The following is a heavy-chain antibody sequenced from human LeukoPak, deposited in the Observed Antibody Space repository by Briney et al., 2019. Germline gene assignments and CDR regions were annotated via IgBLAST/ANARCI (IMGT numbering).Heavy chain of an antibody. CDR1: GYSFTSYW. CDR3: ARQYYYGSGSPGNLFDP. Sequence: HGESLKISCKGSGYSFTSYWIGWVRQMPGKGLEWMGIIYPGDSDTRYSPSFQGQVTISADKSISTAYLQWSSLKASDTAMYYCARQYYYGSGSPGNLFDPWGQGTPVTVSS. J-gene: IGHJ5*02. D-gene: IGHD3-10*01. V-gene: IGHV5-51*01. CDR2: IYPGDSDT.